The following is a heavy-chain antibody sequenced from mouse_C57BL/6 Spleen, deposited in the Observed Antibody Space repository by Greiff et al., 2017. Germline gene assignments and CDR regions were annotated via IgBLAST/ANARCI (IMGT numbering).Heavy chain of an antibody. CDR2: ISYDGSH. Sequence: ESGPGLVKPSQALSPTCPFNGYSNTSGYLLDWIRQFPGNKLEWMGYISYDGSHNYNPSLKIRISITRDTSKNQFFLKLNSVTTEDTATYYCARRDGYYDYWGQGTTLTVSS. J-gene: IGHJ2*01. D-gene: IGHD2-3*01. V-gene: IGHV3-6*01. CDR1: GYSNTSGYL. CDR3: ARRDGYYDY.